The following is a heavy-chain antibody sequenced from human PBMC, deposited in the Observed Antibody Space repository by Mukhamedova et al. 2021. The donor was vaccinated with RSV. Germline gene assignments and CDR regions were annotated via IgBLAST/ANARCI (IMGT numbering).Heavy chain of an antibody. CDR3: ARDGEGDGGVCFAY. V-gene: IGHV3-7*01. D-gene: IGHD4-23*01. J-gene: IGHJ4*02. CDR2: INYDGSAG. Sequence: VANINYDGSAGYYVDSVKGRFTISRDNAQNSLYLQMTSLRTEDTAVYYCARDGEGDGGVCFAYWGQGTLVTVSS.